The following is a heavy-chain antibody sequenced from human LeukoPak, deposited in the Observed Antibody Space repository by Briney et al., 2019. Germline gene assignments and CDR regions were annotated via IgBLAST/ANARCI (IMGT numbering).Heavy chain of an antibody. D-gene: IGHD6-19*01. CDR3: ARVGGIAVADHFDY. Sequence: GESLKISCKGSGYSFSGYWIGWVRQMPGKGLEWMGIVYPDNSDTRYSPSFQGQVTISADKSITTAYLHWCSLKASDTAMYYCARVGGIAVADHFDYWGQGTLVTVSS. V-gene: IGHV5-51*01. CDR1: GYSFSGYW. J-gene: IGHJ4*02. CDR2: VYPDNSDT.